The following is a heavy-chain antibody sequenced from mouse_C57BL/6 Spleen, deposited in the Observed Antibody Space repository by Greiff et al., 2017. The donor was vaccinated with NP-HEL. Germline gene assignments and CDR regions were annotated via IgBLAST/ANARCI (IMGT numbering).Heavy chain of an antibody. Sequence: VQLQQSGPELVKPGASVKITCKASGFTFTDYNMDWVKQSHGKSLEWIGDINPNNGGTIYNQKFKGKATLTVDKSSSTAYMELRSLTSEDTAVYYCAREGIYYYGSSYVGWYFDVWGTGTTVTVSS. CDR1: GFTFTDYN. CDR2: INPNNGGT. CDR3: AREGIYYYGSSYVGWYFDV. V-gene: IGHV1-18*01. J-gene: IGHJ1*03. D-gene: IGHD1-1*01.